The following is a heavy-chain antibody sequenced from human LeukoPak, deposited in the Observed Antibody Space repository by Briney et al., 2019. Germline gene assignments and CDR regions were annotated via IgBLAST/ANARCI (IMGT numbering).Heavy chain of an antibody. CDR1: GFTFDDYA. J-gene: IGHJ4*02. CDR2: ISWNSGSI. Sequence: GRSLRLSCAASGFTFDDYAMHWVRQAPGKGLEWVSGISWNSGSIGYADSVKGRFTISRDNAKNSLYLQMNSLRAEDTALYYCAKDESSNWNYVEYFDYWGQGTLVTVSS. V-gene: IGHV3-9*01. D-gene: IGHD1-7*01. CDR3: AKDESSNWNYVEYFDY.